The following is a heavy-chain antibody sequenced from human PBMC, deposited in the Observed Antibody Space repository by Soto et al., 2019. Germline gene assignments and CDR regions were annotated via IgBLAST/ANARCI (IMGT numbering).Heavy chain of an antibody. D-gene: IGHD3-10*01. Sequence: LGESLKISCKGSGYSFTSYWIGWVRQMPGKGLEWMGIIYPGDSDTRYSPSFQGQVTISADKSISTAYLQWSSLKASDTAMYYCARSSGGSGSYYWFDPWGQGTLVTSPQ. CDR2: IYPGDSDT. CDR3: ARSSGGSGSYYWFDP. CDR1: GYSFTSYW. J-gene: IGHJ5*02. V-gene: IGHV5-51*01.